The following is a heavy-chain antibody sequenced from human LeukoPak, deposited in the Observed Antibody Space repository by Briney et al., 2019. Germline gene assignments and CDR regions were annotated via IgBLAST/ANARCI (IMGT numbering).Heavy chain of an antibody. CDR1: GYSFTSNW. CDR2: IFPGDSDT. Sequence: GESLKISCKGSGYSFTSNWIGWVRPMPRKGLEWMGIIFPGDSDTRYSPAFQGQVTISADKSISTAYLQWSSLKASDTAMYYCARLDSSSWYYWGQGTRVSVSS. CDR3: ARLDSSSWYY. V-gene: IGHV5-51*01. J-gene: IGHJ4*02. D-gene: IGHD6-13*01.